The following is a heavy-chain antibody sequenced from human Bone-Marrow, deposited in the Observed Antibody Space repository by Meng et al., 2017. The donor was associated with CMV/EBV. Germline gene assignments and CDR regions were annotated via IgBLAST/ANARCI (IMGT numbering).Heavy chain of an antibody. CDR3: ASVLRFLEWLTDGGYYFDY. CDR1: GGTFSSYA. J-gene: IGHJ4*02. Sequence: SVKVSCKASGGTFSSYAINWVRQAPGQGLEWMGGIIPSFGTANYAQKFQGRVTITTDEATSTAYMELSSLRSEDTAVYYFASVLRFLEWLTDGGYYFDYWGQGTLVTVSS. CDR2: IIPSFGTA. D-gene: IGHD3-3*01. V-gene: IGHV1-69*05.